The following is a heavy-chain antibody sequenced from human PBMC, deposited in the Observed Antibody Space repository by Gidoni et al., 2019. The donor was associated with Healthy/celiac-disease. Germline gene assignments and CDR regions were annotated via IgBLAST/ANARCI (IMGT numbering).Heavy chain of an antibody. CDR1: GFTFSSYA. CDR3: AKSLMITFGGVIVPPDAFDI. Sequence: EVQLVESGGGLVQPGGSLRLSCAASGFTFSSYAMSWVRQAPGKGLEWVSAISGSGGSTYYADSVKGRFTISRDNSKNTLYLQMNSLRAEDTAVYYCAKSLMITFGGVIVPPDAFDIWGQGTMVTVSS. V-gene: IGHV3-23*04. J-gene: IGHJ3*02. CDR2: ISGSGGST. D-gene: IGHD3-16*02.